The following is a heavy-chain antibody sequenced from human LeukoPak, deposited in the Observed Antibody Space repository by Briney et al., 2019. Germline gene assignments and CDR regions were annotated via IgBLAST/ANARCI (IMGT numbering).Heavy chain of an antibody. D-gene: IGHD1-26*01. CDR3: VKEWWEYYFDY. J-gene: IGHJ4*02. CDR2: ISSNGGST. Sequence: PGGSLRFSCSASGFTFSSYSMHWVRQAPGKGLEYVSVISSNGGSTYYADSVKGRFTISRDNSKNKLYLQRSSLRAEDTAVYYCVKEWWEYYFDYWGQGTLVTVSS. V-gene: IGHV3-64D*06. CDR1: GFTFSSYS.